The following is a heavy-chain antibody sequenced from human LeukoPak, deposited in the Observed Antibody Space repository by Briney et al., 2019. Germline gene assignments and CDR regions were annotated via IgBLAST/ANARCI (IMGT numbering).Heavy chain of an antibody. D-gene: IGHD1-26*01. V-gene: IGHV3-33*01. Sequence: GGSLRLSCAASGFTFSTYGMHWVRQAPGKGLEWVAVIWYDGSNKYYADSVKGRFTISRDNSKNTLYLQMNSLRAEDTAVYYCASNSRYSGTYDDYWGQGTLVTVSS. CDR3: ASNSRYSGTYDDY. J-gene: IGHJ4*02. CDR2: IWYDGSNK. CDR1: GFTFSTYG.